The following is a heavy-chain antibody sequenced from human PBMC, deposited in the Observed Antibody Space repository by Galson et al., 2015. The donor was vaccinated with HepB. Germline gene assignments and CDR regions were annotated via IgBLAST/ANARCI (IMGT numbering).Heavy chain of an antibody. D-gene: IGHD6-13*01. J-gene: IGHJ6*03. Sequence: SVKVSCKASGYTLTSYGISWVRQAPGQGLEWMGWISAYNGNTNYAQKLQGRVTMTTDTSTSTAYMELRSLRSDDTAVYYCARRVGSSWYSLYYYYYYMDVWGKGTTVTVSS. CDR3: ARRVGSSWYSLYYYYYYMDV. CDR1: GYTLTSYG. CDR2: ISAYNGNT. V-gene: IGHV1-18*01.